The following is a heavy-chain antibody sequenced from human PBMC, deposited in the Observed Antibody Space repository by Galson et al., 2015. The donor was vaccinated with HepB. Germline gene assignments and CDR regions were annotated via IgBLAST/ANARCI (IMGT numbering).Heavy chain of an antibody. D-gene: IGHD3-22*01. CDR2: INHSGST. J-gene: IGHJ4*02. CDR3: ARDLTRDSRGYYY. V-gene: IGHV4-34*01. CDR1: GGSFSGYY. Sequence: SETLSLTCAVYGGSFSGYYWSWIRQPPGKGLEWIGEINHSGSTNYNPSLKSRVTISVDTSKNQFSLKLSSVTAADTAVYYCARDLTRDSRGYYYWGQGTLVTVSS.